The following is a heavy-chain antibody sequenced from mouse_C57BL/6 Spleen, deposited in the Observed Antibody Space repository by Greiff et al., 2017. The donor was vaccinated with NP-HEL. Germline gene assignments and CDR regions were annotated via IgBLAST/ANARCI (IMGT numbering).Heavy chain of an antibody. CDR3: ARSLYLRPGAMDY. J-gene: IGHJ4*01. D-gene: IGHD5-1-1*01. CDR2: INPNNGGT. CDR1: GYTFTDYN. V-gene: IGHV1-22*01. Sequence: EVQLQQSGPELVKPGASVKMSCKASGYTFTDYNMHWVKQSHGKSLEWIGYINPNNGGTSYNQKFKGKATLTVNKSSSTAYMELSSLTSEDSAVYYCARSLYLRPGAMDYWGQGTSVTVSS.